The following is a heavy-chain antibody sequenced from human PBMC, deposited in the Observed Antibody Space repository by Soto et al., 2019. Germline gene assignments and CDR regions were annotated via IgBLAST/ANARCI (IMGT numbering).Heavy chain of an antibody. CDR2: ISGSGANT. CDR1: GGAFSCFS. J-gene: IGHJ6*03. CDR3: AKVLWYSDYHYYDIDV. Sequence: GGSLTLSCAASGGAFSCFSRSWVRQAPGKGLDWVSGISGSGANTYYADSVKGRFTISRDNSKKTLYLQMNSLRAEDTAIYFCAKVLWYSDYHYYDIDVWGKGTTVTVSS. V-gene: IGHV3-23*01. D-gene: IGHD6-13*01.